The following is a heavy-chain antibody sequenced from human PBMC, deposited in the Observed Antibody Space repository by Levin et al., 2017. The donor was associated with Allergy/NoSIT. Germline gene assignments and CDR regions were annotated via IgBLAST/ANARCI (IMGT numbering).Heavy chain of an antibody. V-gene: IGHV3-7*01. Sequence: GGSLRLSCAASGFTFSSYWMSWVRQAPGKGLEWVANIKQDGSEKYYVDSVKGRFTISRDNAKNSLYLQMNSLRAEDTAVYYCARGCGGGVGAMNQPRSDYWGQGTLVTVSS. CDR1: GFTFSSYW. CDR2: IKQDGSEK. CDR3: ARGCGGGVGAMNQPRSDY. J-gene: IGHJ4*02. D-gene: IGHD1-26*01.